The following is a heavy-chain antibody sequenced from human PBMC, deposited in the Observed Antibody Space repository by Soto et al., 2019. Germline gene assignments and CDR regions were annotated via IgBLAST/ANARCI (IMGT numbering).Heavy chain of an antibody. CDR1: GFTFSTYS. CDR3: AGVPAYCTSSSCYSRGDH. J-gene: IGHJ4*02. Sequence: EVQLVESGGGLVQPGGSLRLSCAASGFTFSTYSMNWVRQAPGQGLEWVASISSSSSYIYYADSVRGRFAISRDNAMASLFLQMNSLRAEDTAVYYCAGVPAYCTSSSCYSRGDHWGQGTLVTVSS. V-gene: IGHV3-21*01. CDR2: ISSSSSYI. D-gene: IGHD2-2*02.